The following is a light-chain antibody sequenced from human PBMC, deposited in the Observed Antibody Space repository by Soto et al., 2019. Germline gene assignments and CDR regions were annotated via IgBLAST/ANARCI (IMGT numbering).Light chain of an antibody. J-gene: IGLJ2*01. CDR1: SSHIGSNY. Sequence: QSVLTQPPSASGTPGQRVNISCSGSSSHIGSNYVYWYRQFPGTAPKLLIQRNNQRPSGVPALFSGSKSGTSASLAISGLRSEDEADYYCGGWDDSLSGPVFGGGTKLTVL. V-gene: IGLV1-47*01. CDR3: GGWDDSLSGPV. CDR2: RNN.